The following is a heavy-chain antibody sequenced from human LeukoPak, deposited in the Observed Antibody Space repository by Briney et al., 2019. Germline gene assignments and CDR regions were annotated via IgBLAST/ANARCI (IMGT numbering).Heavy chain of an antibody. CDR2: INHSGST. J-gene: IGHJ5*02. V-gene: IGHV4-34*01. CDR3: ARVLLHSSGWQKAQNWFDP. D-gene: IGHD6-25*01. CDR1: GGSFSGYY. Sequence: PETLSPTSAVYGGSFSGYYWSWIRQPPGKGLEWIGEINHSGSTNYNPSLKSRVTISVETSMNQLSLKLSSVTAADTAVYYCARVLLHSSGWQKAQNWFDPWGEGTLVTVSS.